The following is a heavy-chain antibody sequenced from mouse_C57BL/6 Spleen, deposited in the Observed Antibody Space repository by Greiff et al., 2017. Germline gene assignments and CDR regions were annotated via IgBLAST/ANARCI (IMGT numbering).Heavy chain of an antibody. Sequence: QVQLQQSGAELVKPGASVKISCKASGYAFSSYWMNWVKQRPGKGLEWIGQIYPGDGDTNYNGKFKGKATLTADKSSSTAYMQLSSLTSEDSAVYFCARDHGSSHWYFDVWGTGTTVTVSS. V-gene: IGHV1-80*01. D-gene: IGHD1-1*01. CDR3: ARDHGSSHWYFDV. CDR2: IYPGDGDT. J-gene: IGHJ1*03. CDR1: GYAFSSYW.